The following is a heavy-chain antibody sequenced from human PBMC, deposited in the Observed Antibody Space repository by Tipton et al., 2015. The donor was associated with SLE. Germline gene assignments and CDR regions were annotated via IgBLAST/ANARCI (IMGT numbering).Heavy chain of an antibody. J-gene: IGHJ4*02. CDR1: GGSISSSSFY. Sequence: TLSLTCTVSGGSISSSSFYWGWIRQPPGKGLEWIGYFYYSGSTYYNPSLKSRVTISVDTSKNQFSLKLSSVTAADTAVYYCARGQLDIIVVVTATFFDYWGQGTLVTVSS. V-gene: IGHV4-30-4*08. CDR3: ARGQLDIIVVVTATFFDY. CDR2: FYYSGST. D-gene: IGHD2-21*02.